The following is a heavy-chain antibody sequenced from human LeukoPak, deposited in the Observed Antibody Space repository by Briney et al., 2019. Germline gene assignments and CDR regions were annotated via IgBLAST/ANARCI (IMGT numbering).Heavy chain of an antibody. V-gene: IGHV3-21*01. CDR2: ISRRSDYI. CDR1: RFIFDDHT. CDR3: AREFSVVGNFDY. J-gene: IGHJ4*02. D-gene: IGHD2-21*01. Sequence: GGSLRLFCAVSRFIFDDHTMNWVRQAPGKGLEWVSSISRRSDYIYYADSVKGRFTISRDNAKTSLYLQMNSLRVEDTAVYYCAREFSVVGNFDYWGQGTLVTVSS.